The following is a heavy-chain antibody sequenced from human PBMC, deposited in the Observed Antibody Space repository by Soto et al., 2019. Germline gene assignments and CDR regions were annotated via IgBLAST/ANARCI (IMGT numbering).Heavy chain of an antibody. CDR3: ARGQEGIVATH. D-gene: IGHD5-12*01. Sequence: QVQLQQWGAGLLKPSETLSLTCTVNGGSLTGYYWSWIRQPPGKGLEWIGEVKDGGSTNYSPSLRGRVSISAAPSKNHFSLRLNSVTAADTAVYFCARGQEGIVATHWDQGALVTVSS. CDR2: VKDGGST. CDR1: GGSLTGYY. V-gene: IGHV4-34*01. J-gene: IGHJ4*02.